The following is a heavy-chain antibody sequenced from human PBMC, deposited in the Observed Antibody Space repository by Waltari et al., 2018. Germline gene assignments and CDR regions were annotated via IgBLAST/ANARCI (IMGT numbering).Heavy chain of an antibody. CDR2: INHSGST. D-gene: IGHD6-19*01. CDR1: GGSFSGYY. CDR3: ARGHIAVAGTYYYYYYGMDV. Sequence: QVQLQQWGAGLLKPSETLSLTCAVYGGSFSGYYWSWIRQPPGQGLEWIGEINHSGSTNYNPSLKSRVTISVDTSKNQFSLKLSSVTAADTAVYYCARGHIAVAGTYYYYYYGMDVWGQGTTVTVSS. J-gene: IGHJ6*02. V-gene: IGHV4-34*01.